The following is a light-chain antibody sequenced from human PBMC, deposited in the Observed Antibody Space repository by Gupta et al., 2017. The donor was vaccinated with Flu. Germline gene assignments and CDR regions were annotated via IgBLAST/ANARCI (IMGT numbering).Light chain of an antibody. CDR2: DIS. J-gene: IGLJ3*02. Sequence: QSHSTPLPSSPAPPGQSVTTSTSRWNFRGKFVAWYQQVPGTAPKLLIYDISKRPSRSPDRFSGSDSDTSAILVISGLQAADEATYYFATWDSRVSAVVFGGGTKLTAL. CDR3: ATWDSRVSAVV. V-gene: IGLV1-51*01. CDR1: RWNFRGKF.